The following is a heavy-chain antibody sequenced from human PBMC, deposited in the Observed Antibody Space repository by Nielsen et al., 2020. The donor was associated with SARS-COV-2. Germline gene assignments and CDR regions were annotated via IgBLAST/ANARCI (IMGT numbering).Heavy chain of an antibody. Sequence: GGSLRLSCAASGFTSGFAFDDYGMHWVRQAPGKGLEWVAVISYDGSNKYYADSVKGRFTISRDNSKNTLYLQMNSLRAEDTAVYYCAKVRSSDDNDYCYYYGMDVWGQGTTVTVSS. V-gene: IGHV3-30*18. D-gene: IGHD6-6*01. J-gene: IGHJ6*02. CDR3: AKVRSSDDNDYCYYYGMDV. CDR2: ISYDGSNK. CDR1: GFTSGFAFDDYG.